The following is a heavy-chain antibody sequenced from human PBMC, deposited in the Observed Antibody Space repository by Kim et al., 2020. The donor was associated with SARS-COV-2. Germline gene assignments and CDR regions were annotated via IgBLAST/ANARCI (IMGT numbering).Heavy chain of an antibody. J-gene: IGHJ4*02. Sequence: SETLSLTCTVSGGSISSGDYYWSWIRQPPGKGLEWIGYIYYSGSTYYNPSLKSRGTISVDTSKNQFSLKLSSVTAADTAVYYCARVNPAVTIDYWGQGTLVTVSS. CDR3: ARVNPAVTIDY. CDR1: GGSISSGDYY. CDR2: IYYSGST. D-gene: IGHD4-17*01. V-gene: IGHV4-30-4*01.